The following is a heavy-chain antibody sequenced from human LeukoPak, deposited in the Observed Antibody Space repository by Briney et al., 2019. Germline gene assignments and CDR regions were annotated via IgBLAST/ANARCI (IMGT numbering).Heavy chain of an antibody. CDR1: GGSISSYY. CDR3: ALTISVAGSNWFDP. Sequence: PSETLSLTCTVSGGSISSYYWSWIRQPPGKGLEWIGYIYHSGSTDYNPSLKSRVTISVDTSKKRFSLKLSSVTAADTAVYYCALTISVAGSNWFDPWGQGTLVTVSS. D-gene: IGHD6-19*01. J-gene: IGHJ5*02. CDR2: IYHSGST. V-gene: IGHV4-59*01.